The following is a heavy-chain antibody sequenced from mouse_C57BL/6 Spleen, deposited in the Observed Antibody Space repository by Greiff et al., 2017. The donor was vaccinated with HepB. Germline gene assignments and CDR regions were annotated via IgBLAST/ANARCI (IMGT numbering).Heavy chain of an antibody. CDR3: ARSGLRRGDAMDY. D-gene: IGHD2-4*01. V-gene: IGHV8-12*01. J-gene: IGHJ4*01. CDR1: GFSLSTSGMG. CDR2: IYWDDDK. Sequence: QVTLKESGPGILQSSQTLSLTCSFSGFSLSTSGMGVSWIRQPSGKGLEWLAHIYWDDDKRYNPSLKSRLTLSKDTSRNQVFLKITSVDTADTATYYCARSGLRRGDAMDYWGQGTSVTVSS.